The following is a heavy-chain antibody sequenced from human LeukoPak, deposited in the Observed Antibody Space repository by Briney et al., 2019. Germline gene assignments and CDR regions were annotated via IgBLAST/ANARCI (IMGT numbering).Heavy chain of an antibody. CDR2: INSDGSAT. Sequence: GGSLRLSCAASGFTFSSYWMHWVRQAPGKGLVWVSRINSDGSATTYADSVKGRFTISRDNAKNTLYLQMNSLSAEDTAVYYCARSDFWGTSYDWGQGTLVTVSS. V-gene: IGHV3-74*01. D-gene: IGHD3-3*01. J-gene: IGHJ4*02. CDR1: GFTFSSYW. CDR3: ARSDFWGTSYD.